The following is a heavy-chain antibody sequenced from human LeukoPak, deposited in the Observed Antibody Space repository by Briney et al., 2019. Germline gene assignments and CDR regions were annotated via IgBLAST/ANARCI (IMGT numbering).Heavy chain of an antibody. V-gene: IGHV4-59*12. CDR2: VYYSEST. Sequence: PSETLSLTCTASGASISSYYWSWIRQPPGKGLEWIGYVYYSESTNYNPPHKSRVTISIDTSKNQFSLKLSSVTAADTAVYYCARDRRYCSGGSCYSDYYYGMDVWGQGTTVTVSS. J-gene: IGHJ6*02. CDR3: ARDRRYCSGGSCYSDYYYGMDV. D-gene: IGHD2-15*01. CDR1: GASISSYY.